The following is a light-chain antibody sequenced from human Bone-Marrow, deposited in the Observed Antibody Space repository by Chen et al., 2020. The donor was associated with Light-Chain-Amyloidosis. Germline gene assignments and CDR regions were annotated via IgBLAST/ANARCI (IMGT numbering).Light chain of an antibody. J-gene: IGLJ1*01. CDR2: DDS. V-gene: IGLV3-21*02. Sequence: SYVLTQPPSVAVAPGQTASITCGGNNIGSKSVHWYQQKPGQAPVLVVYDDSGRPSGIPERFSGSNSGNAATLTISRVEAGDEADYYCQVWDGSSDRYVFGTGTKVTVL. CDR3: QVWDGSSDRYV. CDR1: NIGSKS.